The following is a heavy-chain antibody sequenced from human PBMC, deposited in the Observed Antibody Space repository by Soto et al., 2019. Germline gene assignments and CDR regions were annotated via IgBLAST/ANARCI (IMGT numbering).Heavy chain of an antibody. V-gene: IGHV3-21*01. CDR2: ISSSSSYI. CDR3: ARVSRSSMMYYFDY. J-gene: IGHJ4*02. D-gene: IGHD6-19*01. CDR1: GFTFSSYS. Sequence: EVQLVESGGGLVKPGGSLRLSCAASGFTFSSYSMNWVRQAPGKGLEWVSSISSSSSYIYYADSVKGRFTISRDNAKNSLYLQMNSLRAEDTAVYYCARVSRSSMMYYFDYWGQGTLVTVSS.